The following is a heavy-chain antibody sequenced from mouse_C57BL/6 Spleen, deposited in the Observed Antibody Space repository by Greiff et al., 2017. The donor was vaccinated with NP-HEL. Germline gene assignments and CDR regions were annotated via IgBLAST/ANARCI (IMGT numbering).Heavy chain of an antibody. CDR1: GYSITSGYY. CDR3: ARPPYYYGSSYWYFDV. V-gene: IGHV3-6*01. J-gene: IGHJ1*03. CDR2: ISYDGSN. D-gene: IGHD1-1*01. Sequence: EVQLVESGPGLVKPSQSLSLTCSVTGYSITSGYYWNWIRQFPGNKLEWMGYISYDGSNNYNPSLKNRISITRDTSKNQFFLKLNSVTTEDTATYYCARPPYYYGSSYWYFDVWGTGTTVTVSS.